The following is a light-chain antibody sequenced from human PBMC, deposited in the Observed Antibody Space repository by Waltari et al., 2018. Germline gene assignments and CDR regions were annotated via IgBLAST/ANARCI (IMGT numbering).Light chain of an antibody. CDR1: QRASSY. CDR3: QQRSNWAIT. Sequence: EIVLTQSPATLSLSPGERATLSCRASQRASSYLAWYQQKPGQAPRLLIYDASNRATGIPARFSGSGSGTDFTLTISSLEPEECAVYYCQQRSNWAITFGQGTRLEIK. V-gene: IGKV3-11*01. J-gene: IGKJ5*01. CDR2: DAS.